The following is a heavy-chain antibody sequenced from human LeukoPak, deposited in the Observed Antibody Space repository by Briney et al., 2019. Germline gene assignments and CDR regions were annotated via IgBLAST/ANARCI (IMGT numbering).Heavy chain of an antibody. V-gene: IGHV4-39*01. D-gene: IGHD2-2*01. CDR2: IYYSGST. J-gene: IGHJ4*02. CDR3: ARQLGYCSSTTCYADKVDY. CDR1: GGSISSSSYY. Sequence: SETLSLTCTVSGGSISSSSYYWGWIRQPPGKGLEWIGSIYYSGSTYYNPSLKSRVTISVDTSKNQFSLKLSSVTAADTAVYYCARQLGYCSSTTCYADKVDYWGQGTLVTVSS.